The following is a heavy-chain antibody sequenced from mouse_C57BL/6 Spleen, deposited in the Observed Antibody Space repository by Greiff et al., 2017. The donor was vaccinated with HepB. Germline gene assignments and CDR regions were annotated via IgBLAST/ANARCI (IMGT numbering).Heavy chain of an antibody. CDR3: ARRATVDDYAMDY. CDR1: GYTFTSYW. CDR2: IDPSDSET. V-gene: IGHV1-52*01. J-gene: IGHJ4*01. D-gene: IGHD1-1*01. Sequence: QVQLQQSGAELVRPGSSVKLSCKASGYTFTSYWMHWVKQRPIQGLEWIGNIDPSDSETHYNQKFKDKATLTVDKSSSTAYMQLSSLTAEDSAVYYCARRATVDDYAMDYWGQGTSVTVSS.